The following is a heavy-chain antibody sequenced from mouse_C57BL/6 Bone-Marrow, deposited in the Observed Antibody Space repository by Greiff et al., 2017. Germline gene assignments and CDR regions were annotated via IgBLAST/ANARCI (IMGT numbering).Heavy chain of an antibody. V-gene: IGHV1-9*01. CDR3: AGWGEAMDY. CDR2: ILPRSGSS. Sequence: VQLQQSGAELMKPGASVKLSCKATGYTFTGYWMDWVKQRPGHGLEWIGEILPRSGSSTYNEKFKGKATFTAAKSSITAYMQRSSLTTEDSAIYYCAGWGEAMDYWGQGTSVTVSS. CDR1: GYTFTGYW. J-gene: IGHJ4*01.